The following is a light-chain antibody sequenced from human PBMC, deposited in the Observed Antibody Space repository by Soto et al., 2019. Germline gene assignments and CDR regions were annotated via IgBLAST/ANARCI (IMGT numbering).Light chain of an antibody. CDR3: AAWDDSLNGWV. CDR1: GSNLRGNT. CDR2: ANT. Sequence: QSVLTQPPSASGTPGQRVTISCSGSGSNLRGNTVNWYQHLPETAPKLLIYANTQRPSGVPDRFSGSKSGTSASLAISGLLSDDEADYYCAAWDDSLNGWVFGGGTKLTVL. V-gene: IGLV1-44*01. J-gene: IGLJ3*02.